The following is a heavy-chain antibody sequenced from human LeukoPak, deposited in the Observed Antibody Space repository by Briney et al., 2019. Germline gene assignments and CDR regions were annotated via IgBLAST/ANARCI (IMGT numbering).Heavy chain of an antibody. CDR2: IWYDGSNK. Sequence: GGSLRLSCAASGFTFSRFGMHWVRQAPGKGLEWVAVIWYDGSNKYYADSVKGRFTISRDNSKNALYLEMNSLRAEDTAVYYCARDYYYDSSGYWDYYFDYWGQGTLVSVSS. CDR3: ARDYYYDSSGYWDYYFDY. D-gene: IGHD3-22*01. J-gene: IGHJ4*02. CDR1: GFTFSRFG. V-gene: IGHV3-33*01.